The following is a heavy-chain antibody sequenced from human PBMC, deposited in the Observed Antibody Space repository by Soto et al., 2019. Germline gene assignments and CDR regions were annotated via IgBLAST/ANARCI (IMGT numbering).Heavy chain of an antibody. CDR1: GFTFSSYG. CDR2: ISYDGSNK. D-gene: IGHD6-6*01. Sequence: GGSLRLSCAASGFTFSSYGMHWVRQAPGKGLEWVAVISYDGSNKYYADSVKGRFTISRDNSKNTLYLQMNSLRAEDTAVYYCAKSRIAARPMRFDYWGQGTLVTVSS. CDR3: AKSRIAARPMRFDY. J-gene: IGHJ4*02. V-gene: IGHV3-30*18.